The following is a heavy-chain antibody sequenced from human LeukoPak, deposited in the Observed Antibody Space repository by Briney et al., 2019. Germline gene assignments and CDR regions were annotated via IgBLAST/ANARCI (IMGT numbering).Heavy chain of an antibody. CDR3: ARDPNPPHGDPFDY. CDR1: GGTFSSYA. Sequence: ASVKVSCXASGGTFSSYAISWVRQAPGQGLEWMGGIIPIFGTANYAQKFQGRVTITADESTSTAYMELSSLRSEDTAVYYCARDPNPPHGDPFDYWGQGTLVTVSS. V-gene: IGHV1-69*13. D-gene: IGHD4-17*01. CDR2: IIPIFGTA. J-gene: IGHJ4*02.